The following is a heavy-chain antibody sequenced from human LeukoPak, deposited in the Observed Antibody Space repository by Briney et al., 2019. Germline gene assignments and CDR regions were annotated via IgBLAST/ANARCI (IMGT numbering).Heavy chain of an antibody. D-gene: IGHD3-10*01. CDR1: GFTFDDYA. J-gene: IGHJ6*02. CDR3: ARLRGYYYGMDV. Sequence: GGSLRLSCAASGFTFDDYAMHWVRQAPGKGLEWVSGISWNSGSIGYADSVKGRFTISRDNAKNSLYLQMNSLRAEDTAVYYCARLRGYYYGMDVWGQGTTVTVSS. V-gene: IGHV3-9*01. CDR2: ISWNSGSI.